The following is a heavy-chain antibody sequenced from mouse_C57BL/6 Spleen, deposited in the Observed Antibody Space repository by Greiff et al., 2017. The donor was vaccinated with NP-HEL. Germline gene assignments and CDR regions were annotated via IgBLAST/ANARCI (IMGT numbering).Heavy chain of an antibody. CDR2: FHPYNDDT. Sequence: QVQLKQSGAELVKPGASVKMSCKASGYTFTTYPIEWMKQNHGKSLEWIGNFHPYNDDTKYNEKFKGKATLTVDKSSSTVYLELSRLTSDDSAVYYCARRIYDYDGAWFAYWGQGTLVTVSA. J-gene: IGHJ3*01. CDR1: GYTFTTYP. V-gene: IGHV1-47*01. CDR3: ARRIYDYDGAWFAY. D-gene: IGHD2-4*01.